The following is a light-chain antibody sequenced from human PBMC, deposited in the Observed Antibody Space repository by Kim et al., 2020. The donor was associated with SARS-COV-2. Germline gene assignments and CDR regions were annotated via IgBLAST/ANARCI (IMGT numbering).Light chain of an antibody. CDR2: KAS. V-gene: IGKV1-5*03. Sequence: GDRVTITCRASQNINDYLAWYQQKPGKAPNLLIYKASTLESGVPSRFSGSGSGTDFTLTISSLQPDDFATYYCQQYNTYPTTFGQGTKV. CDR3: QQYNTYPTT. J-gene: IGKJ1*01. CDR1: QNINDY.